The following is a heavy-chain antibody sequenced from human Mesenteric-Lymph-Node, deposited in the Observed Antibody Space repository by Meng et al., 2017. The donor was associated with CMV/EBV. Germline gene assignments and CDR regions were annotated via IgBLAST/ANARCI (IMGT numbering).Heavy chain of an antibody. J-gene: IGHJ4*02. CDR3: AKDRLGVTGSGTGAFYFDS. CDR1: FSGHG. Sequence: FSGHGMHWVGQGPGKGLEWVAFIRLDGSNKYYVDSVKGRFTISRDNSKNTLYLQMNSLRAEDTAVYYCAKDRLGVTGSGTGAFYFDSWGQGTLVTVSS. D-gene: IGHD3-9*01. V-gene: IGHV3-30*02. CDR2: IRLDGSNK.